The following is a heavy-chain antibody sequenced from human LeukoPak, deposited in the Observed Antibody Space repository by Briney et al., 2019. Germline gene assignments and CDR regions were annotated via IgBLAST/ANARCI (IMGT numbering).Heavy chain of an antibody. Sequence: GGSLRLSCAASGFTFSSYAMHWVRQAPGKGLEWVAVISYDGSNKYYADSVKGRFTISRGNSKNTLYLQMNSLRAEDTAVYYCARETNLPYYYDSSGYYGLNYWGQGTLVTVSS. D-gene: IGHD3-22*01. CDR3: ARETNLPYYYDSSGYYGLNY. CDR1: GFTFSSYA. V-gene: IGHV3-30*04. J-gene: IGHJ4*02. CDR2: ISYDGSNK.